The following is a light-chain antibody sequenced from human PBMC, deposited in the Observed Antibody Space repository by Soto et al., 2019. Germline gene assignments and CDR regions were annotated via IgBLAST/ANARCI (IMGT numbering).Light chain of an antibody. V-gene: IGKV3D-15*01. CDR1: QSVDSN. CDR2: GAS. CDR3: KQYNDWLLN. Sequence: ILMAHSLATNSSGARDGGTGCRWASQSVDSNLAWYQQKPGQTPRLLIYGASTRPTGIPARFSGSGSGKEFTLTITSLPPEDSAVYYCKQYNDWLLNFGGGTKVDIK. J-gene: IGKJ4*01.